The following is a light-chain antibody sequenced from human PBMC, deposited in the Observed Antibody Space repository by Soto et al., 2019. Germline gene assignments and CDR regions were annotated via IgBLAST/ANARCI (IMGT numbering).Light chain of an antibody. CDR2: DIS. V-gene: IGKV3-20*01. J-gene: IGKJ5*01. CDR3: QLYSRSPRQIT. CDR1: QSVSTSN. Sequence: IVLTQSPGTLSSSPGERATLSCRASQSVSTSNLAWYQQKPGQAPRLVIFDISNRATGIPDRFSGSGSGTDCTLTISRLEPEDFAVYYCQLYSRSPRQITFGQGTRLEI.